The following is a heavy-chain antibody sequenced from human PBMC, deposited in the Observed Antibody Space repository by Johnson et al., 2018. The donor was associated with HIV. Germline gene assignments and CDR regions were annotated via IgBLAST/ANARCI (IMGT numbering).Heavy chain of an antibody. CDR2: IRNDGSNK. D-gene: IGHD5-12*01. V-gene: IGHV3-30*02. J-gene: IGHJ3*02. Sequence: QVQLVESGGGMVQPGGSLRLSCAASGFTFTSYGMHWVRQAPGKGLEWVAFIRNDGSNKYYSDSVQGRFTISRNNSKNKLYLQMNSLRAEDTAVYYCARVKVATINAFDIWGQGTMVTVSS. CDR1: GFTFTSYG. CDR3: ARVKVATINAFDI.